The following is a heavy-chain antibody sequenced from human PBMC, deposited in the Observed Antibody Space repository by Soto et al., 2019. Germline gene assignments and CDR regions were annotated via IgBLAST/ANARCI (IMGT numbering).Heavy chain of an antibody. Sequence: GGSLRLSCAASGFTFSSYAMSWVRQAPGKGLEWVSAISGSGGSTYYADSVKGRFTISRDNSKNTLYLQMNSLRAEDTAVYYCAKDGETYCSGGSCYFDYWGQGTLVTVSS. CDR3: AKDGETYCSGGSCYFDY. V-gene: IGHV3-23*01. D-gene: IGHD2-15*01. CDR2: ISGSGGST. CDR1: GFTFSSYA. J-gene: IGHJ4*02.